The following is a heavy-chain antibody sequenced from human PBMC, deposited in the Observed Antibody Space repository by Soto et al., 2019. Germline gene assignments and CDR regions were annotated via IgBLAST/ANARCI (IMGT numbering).Heavy chain of an antibody. D-gene: IGHD2-15*01. CDR2: IYYSGST. Sequence: SETLSLTCTVSGGSISSYYWSWIRQPPGRGLEWIGYIYYSGSTNYNPSLKSRVTISVDTSKNQFSLKLSSVTAADTAVYYCARDNYCSGGSCYSWDYYGMDVWGQGTTVTVSS. CDR3: ARDNYCSGGSCYSWDYYGMDV. CDR1: GGSISSYY. J-gene: IGHJ6*02. V-gene: IGHV4-59*01.